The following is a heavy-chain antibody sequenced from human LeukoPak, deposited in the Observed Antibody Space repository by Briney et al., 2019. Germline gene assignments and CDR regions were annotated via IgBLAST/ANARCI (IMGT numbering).Heavy chain of an antibody. CDR2: IYHSGST. CDR1: GGSISSGGYS. J-gene: IGHJ4*02. CDR3: ARHSRRGYSGYVSPFDY. Sequence: PAETLSLTCAVSGGSISSGGYSWSWIRQPPGKGLEWIGYIYHSGSTYYNPSLKSRVTISVDRSKNQFSLKLSSVTAADTAVYYCARHSRRGYSGYVSPFDYWGQGTLVTVSS. D-gene: IGHD5-12*01. V-gene: IGHV4-30-2*01.